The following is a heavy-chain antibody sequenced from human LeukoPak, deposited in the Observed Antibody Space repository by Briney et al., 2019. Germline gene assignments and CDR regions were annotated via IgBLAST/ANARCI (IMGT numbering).Heavy chain of an antibody. CDR3: AKGGYSSGWYHTFDY. V-gene: IGHV3-23*01. J-gene: IGHJ4*02. CDR2: ISGSGGST. CDR1: GFTFSSYA. D-gene: IGHD6-19*01. Sequence: GGSLRLSCAASGFTFSSYAMSWVRQAPGKGLEWVSTISGSGGSTHYADSGKGRFTISRDNSKNTLNLQMNSLRADDTAVYYCAKGGYSSGWYHTFDYWGQGTLVTVSS.